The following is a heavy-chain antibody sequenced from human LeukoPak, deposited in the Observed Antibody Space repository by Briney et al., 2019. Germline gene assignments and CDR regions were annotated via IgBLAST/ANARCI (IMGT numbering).Heavy chain of an antibody. CDR3: ATTWFGELFSSRWFDP. CDR1: GYTFTGYY. Sequence: ASVKVSCKASGYTFTGYYMHWVRQAPGQGLEWMGWINPNSGGTNYAQKFQGRVTMTRDTSISTAYMELSRLRSDDTAVYYCATTWFGELFSSRWFDPWGQGTLVTVSS. D-gene: IGHD3-10*01. J-gene: IGHJ5*02. CDR2: INPNSGGT. V-gene: IGHV1-2*02.